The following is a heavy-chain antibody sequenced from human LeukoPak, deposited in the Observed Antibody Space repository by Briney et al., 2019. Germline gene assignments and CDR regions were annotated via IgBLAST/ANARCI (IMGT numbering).Heavy chain of an antibody. CDR1: GYTFTGYY. V-gene: IGHV1-2*02. CDR2: INPNSGGT. Sequence: ASVKVSCKASGYTFTGYYMHWVRQAPGQGLEWMGWINPNSGGTNYAQKFQGRVTMTRDTSISTAYMELSSLRSEDTAVYYCARASGYSSGRDFDYWGQGTLVTVSS. J-gene: IGHJ4*02. D-gene: IGHD6-19*01. CDR3: ARASGYSSGRDFDY.